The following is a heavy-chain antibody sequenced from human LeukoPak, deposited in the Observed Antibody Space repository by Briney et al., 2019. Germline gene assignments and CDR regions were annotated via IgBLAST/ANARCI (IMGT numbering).Heavy chain of an antibody. CDR2: INHSGST. J-gene: IGHJ4*02. Sequence: SETLSLTCAVYGGSFSGYYWSWIRQPPGKGLEWIGEINHSGSTNYNPSLKSRVTISVDTSKNQFSLKLSSATAADTAVYYCASDLDYDFWSGYWSGGFDYWGQGTLVTVSS. V-gene: IGHV4-34*01. CDR1: GGSFSGYY. CDR3: ASDLDYDFWSGYWSGGFDY. D-gene: IGHD3-3*01.